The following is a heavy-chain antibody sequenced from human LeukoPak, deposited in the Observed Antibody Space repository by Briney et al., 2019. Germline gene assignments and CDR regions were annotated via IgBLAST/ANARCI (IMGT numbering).Heavy chain of an antibody. J-gene: IGHJ4*02. D-gene: IGHD6-13*01. Sequence: PGGSLRLSCAASGFTFSDYYMSWIRQAPGKGLEWVSYISSSSGYTDYADSVKGRFTISGDNAEKSLYLQMNSLRAEDTAVYYCARVPYRVSAYYLDYWGQGTLVTVSS. CDR3: ARVPYRVSAYYLDY. CDR2: ISSSSGYT. V-gene: IGHV3-11*06. CDR1: GFTFSDYY.